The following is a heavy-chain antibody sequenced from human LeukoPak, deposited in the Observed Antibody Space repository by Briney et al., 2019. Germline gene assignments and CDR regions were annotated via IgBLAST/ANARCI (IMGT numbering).Heavy chain of an antibody. CDR3: AGHDHGIAANFDP. V-gene: IGHV5-10-1*01. J-gene: IGHJ5*02. Sequence: GESLRISCKGSGYSFTSYWISWVRQMPGKVLEWMGRIDPSDSYTNYSPSFQGHVTISADKSISTAYLQWSSLKASDTAMYYCAGHDHGIAANFDPWGQGTLVTVSS. CDR2: IDPSDSYT. D-gene: IGHD6-13*01. CDR1: GYSFTSYW.